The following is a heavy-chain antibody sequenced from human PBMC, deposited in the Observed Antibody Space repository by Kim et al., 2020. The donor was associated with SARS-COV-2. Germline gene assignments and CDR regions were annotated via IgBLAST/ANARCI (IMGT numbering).Heavy chain of an antibody. CDR2: ISWNSGSI. CDR3: AKDDYYYYGMDV. CDR1: GFTFDDYA. Sequence: GGSLRLSCAASGFTFDDYAMHWVRQAPGKGLEWVSGISWNSGSIGYADSVKGRFTISRDNAKNSLYLQMNSLRAEDTALYYCAKDDYYYYGMDVWGQGTTVTVSS. V-gene: IGHV3-9*01. J-gene: IGHJ6*02.